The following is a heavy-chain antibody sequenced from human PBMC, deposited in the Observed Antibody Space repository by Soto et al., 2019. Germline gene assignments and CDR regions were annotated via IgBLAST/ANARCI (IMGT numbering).Heavy chain of an antibody. CDR3: AKAITIAAARGLLDY. J-gene: IGHJ4*02. D-gene: IGHD6-25*01. V-gene: IGHV3-23*01. Sequence: GGSLRLSCAASGFTFSSFAMSWVRQAPGKGLEWVSAISGSGSGTYHADSVKGRFTISRDNSKNTLYLQMNSLRAEDTAIYYCAKAITIAAARGLLDYWGQGTLVTVSS. CDR2: ISGSGSGT. CDR1: GFTFSSFA.